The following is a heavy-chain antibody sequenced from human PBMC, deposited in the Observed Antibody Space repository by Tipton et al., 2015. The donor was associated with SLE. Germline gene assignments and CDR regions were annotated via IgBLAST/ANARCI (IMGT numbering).Heavy chain of an antibody. V-gene: IGHV4-59*01. J-gene: IGHJ4*02. Sequence: LSLTCTVSGGSISSYYWSWIRQPPGKGLEWIGYIYYSGSTNYNPSLKSRVTISVGTSKNQFSLKLSSVTAADTAVYYCARANTAMALDYWGQGTLVTVSS. CDR1: GGSISSYY. CDR2: IYYSGST. D-gene: IGHD5-18*01. CDR3: ARANTAMALDY.